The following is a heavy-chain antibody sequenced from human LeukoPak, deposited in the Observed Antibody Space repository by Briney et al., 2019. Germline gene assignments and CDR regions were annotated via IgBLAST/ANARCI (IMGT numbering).Heavy chain of an antibody. Sequence: SGPTLVKPTQTLTLTCTFSGLSLSTVGVGVVWIRQPPGKALEWLGVTYWNGDKRYNPSLASRLTITKVTSKNQEVLTLTNMDPVDTATYYCGHRRESFDYHGVDVWGQGTAVTVSS. CDR2: TYWNGDK. V-gene: IGHV2-5*01. J-gene: IGHJ6*02. CDR3: GHRRESFDYHGVDV. D-gene: IGHD3-10*01. CDR1: GLSLSTVGVG.